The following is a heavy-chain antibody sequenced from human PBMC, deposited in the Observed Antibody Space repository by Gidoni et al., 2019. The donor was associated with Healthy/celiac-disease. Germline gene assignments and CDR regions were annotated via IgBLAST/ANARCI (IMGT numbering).Heavy chain of an antibody. CDR2: ISGRGGST. D-gene: IGHD3-10*01. CDR3: AKARPSRAYGSGRIDY. CDR1: GCTFSSYA. J-gene: IGHJ4*02. Sequence: EVQLLESGGGLVQPGGSLRVSCAASGCTFSSYAMSWVRQAPGKGLEWVSAISGRGGSTYYADSVKGRFTISRDNSKNTLYLQMNSLRAEDTAVYYCAKARPSRAYGSGRIDYWGQGTLVTVSS. V-gene: IGHV3-23*01.